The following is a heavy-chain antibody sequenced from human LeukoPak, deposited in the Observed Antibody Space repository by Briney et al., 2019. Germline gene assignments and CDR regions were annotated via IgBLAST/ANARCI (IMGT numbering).Heavy chain of an antibody. D-gene: IGHD3-3*01. CDR1: GGSISSYY. J-gene: IGHJ6*02. CDR3: ARSYDFWSGYYPYYYYGMDV. V-gene: IGHV4-59*01. Sequence: SETLSLTCTVSGGSISSYYWSRIRQPPGKGLEWIGYIYYSGSTNYNPSLKSRVTISVDTSKNQFSLKLSSVTAADTAVYYCARSYDFWSGYYPYYYYGMDVWGQGTTVTVSS. CDR2: IYYSGST.